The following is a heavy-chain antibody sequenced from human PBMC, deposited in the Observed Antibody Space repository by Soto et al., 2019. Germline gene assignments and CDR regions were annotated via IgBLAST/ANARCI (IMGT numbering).Heavy chain of an antibody. D-gene: IGHD3-16*01. Sequence: PSETLSLTCAVSGGSISSSNWWSWVRQPPGKGLEWIGEIYHSGSTNYNPSLKSRVTISVDKSKNQFPLKLSSVTAADAAVYYCARGAYDYVWDFDYWGQGTLVTVSS. J-gene: IGHJ4*02. CDR3: ARGAYDYVWDFDY. CDR2: IYHSGST. CDR1: GGSISSSNW. V-gene: IGHV4-4*02.